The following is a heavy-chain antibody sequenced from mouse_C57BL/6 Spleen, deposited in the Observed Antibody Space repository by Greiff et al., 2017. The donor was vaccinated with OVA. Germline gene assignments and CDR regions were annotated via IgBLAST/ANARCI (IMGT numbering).Heavy chain of an antibody. J-gene: IGHJ2*01. CDR3: ARADYGSSYGDDY. CDR1: GYTFTSYW. V-gene: IGHV1-55*01. Sequence: QVQLQQPGAELVKPGASVKMSCKASGYTFTSYWITWVKQRPGQGLEWIGDIYPGSGSTNYNEKFKSKATLTVDTSSSTAYMQLSSLTSEDSAVYDCARADYGSSYGDDYWGQGTTLTVSS. CDR2: IYPGSGST. D-gene: IGHD1-1*01.